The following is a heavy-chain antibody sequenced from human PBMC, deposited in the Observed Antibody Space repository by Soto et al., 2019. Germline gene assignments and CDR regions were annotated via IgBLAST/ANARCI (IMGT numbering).Heavy chain of an antibody. J-gene: IGHJ6*03. CDR1: GGSISSSSYY. Sequence: LSLTCTVSGGSISSSSYYWGWIRQPPGKGLEWIGSIYYSGSTYYNPSLKSRVTISVDTSKNQFSLKLSSVTAADTAVYYCARRIVDIVATTSSYYYYYYMDVWGKGTTVTVSS. D-gene: IGHD5-12*01. V-gene: IGHV4-39*01. CDR3: ARRIVDIVATTSSYYYYYYMDV. CDR2: IYYSGST.